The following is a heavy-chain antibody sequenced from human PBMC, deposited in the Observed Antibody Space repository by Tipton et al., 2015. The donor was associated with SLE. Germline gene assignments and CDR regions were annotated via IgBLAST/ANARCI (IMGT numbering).Heavy chain of an antibody. CDR2: IHYSGSA. V-gene: IGHV4-59*11. CDR3: ARVLGVATYFGLDV. J-gene: IGHJ6*02. CDR1: AGSISSHY. Sequence: GLVKPSETLSLTCTVSAGSISSHYWSWIRQPPGKGPEWIGYIHYSGSADYNPSLKSRVTISLDKSKDQFSLKLNSVTAADTAVYYCARVLGVATYFGLDVWGQGTTVTVSS. D-gene: IGHD3-3*01.